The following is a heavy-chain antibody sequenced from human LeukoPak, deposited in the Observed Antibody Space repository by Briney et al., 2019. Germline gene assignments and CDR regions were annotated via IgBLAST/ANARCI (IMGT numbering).Heavy chain of an antibody. D-gene: IGHD3-16*02. J-gene: IGHJ4*02. CDR1: GGSISSYY. CDR3: ARGGYTISSYIFDY. V-gene: IGHV4-4*07. CDR2: IYTTGRT. Sequence: PSETLSLTCTVSGGSISSYYWSWIRQPAGKGLEFIGRIYTTGRTNYNPSLKSRVSMSVDTSKNKFSLELRSVTAADTAVYFCARGGYTISSYIFDYWGQGALVTVSS.